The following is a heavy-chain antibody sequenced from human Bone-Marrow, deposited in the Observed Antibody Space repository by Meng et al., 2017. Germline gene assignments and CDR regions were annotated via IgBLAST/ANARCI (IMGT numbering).Heavy chain of an antibody. V-gene: IGHV4-34*01. CDR1: GGSFSGYY. J-gene: IGHJ4*02. CDR3: ARGKWELLGIDY. D-gene: IGHD1-26*01. CDR2: INHSGST. Sequence: SQTLSLTCAVYGGSFSGYYWSWIRQPPGKGLEWIGEINHSGSTNYNPSLKGRVTISVDTSKNQFSLKLSSVTAADTAVYYCARGKWELLGIDYWGQGTLVTVSS.